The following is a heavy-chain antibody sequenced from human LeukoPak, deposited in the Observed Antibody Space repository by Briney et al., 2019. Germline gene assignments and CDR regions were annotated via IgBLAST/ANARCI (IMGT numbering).Heavy chain of an antibody. J-gene: IGHJ6*02. CDR1: GFTFDDYA. V-gene: IGHV3-9*01. CDR3: AKETGVPAARGYYYYGMDV. D-gene: IGHD2-2*01. CDR2: ISWNSGSI. Sequence: SGGSLRLSCAASGFTFDDYAMHWVRQAPGKGLEWVSGISWNSGSIGYADSVKGRFTISRDNAKNSLYLQMNSLRAEDTALYYCAKETGVPAARGYYYYGMDVWGQGTTVTASS.